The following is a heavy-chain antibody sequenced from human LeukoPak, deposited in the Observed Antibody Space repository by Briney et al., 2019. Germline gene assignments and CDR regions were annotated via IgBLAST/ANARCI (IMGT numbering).Heavy chain of an antibody. D-gene: IGHD2-2*01. CDR3: VKGGGVVPVNYGMDV. J-gene: IGHJ6*02. Sequence: GGSLRLSCAASGFTFDHYAMHWVRQAPGKGLEWVSGISWNSGNIGYVDSVKGRFTISRDNAKNSLSLQMNSLRAEDTALYYCVKGGGVVPVNYGMDVWGQGTTVTVSS. CDR2: ISWNSGNI. CDR1: GFTFDHYA. V-gene: IGHV3-9*01.